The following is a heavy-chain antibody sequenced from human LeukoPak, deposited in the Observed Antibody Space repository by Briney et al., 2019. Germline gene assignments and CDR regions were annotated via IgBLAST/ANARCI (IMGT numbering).Heavy chain of an antibody. D-gene: IGHD3-22*01. CDR1: GGSISGYY. CDR3: ARLSADYDSSGYYYDD. Sequence: SETLSLTCAVSGGSISGYYWSWSRQPPGRGVEWIGNLFHTRGAWYKSSLKSRVTISVDTSKNQFSLKLSSVTAADTAVYYCARLSADYDSSGYYYDDWGQGTLVTVSS. V-gene: IGHV4-59*08. CDR2: LFHTRGA. J-gene: IGHJ4*02.